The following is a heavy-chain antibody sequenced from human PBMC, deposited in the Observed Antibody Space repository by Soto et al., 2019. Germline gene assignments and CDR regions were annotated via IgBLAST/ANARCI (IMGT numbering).Heavy chain of an antibody. D-gene: IGHD3-3*01. CDR3: ARDLPYLDYDFWSGSKDYYYYYGMDV. J-gene: IGHJ6*02. Sequence: TGGSLRLSCAASGFTFSSYSMNWVRQAPGKGLEWVSYISSSSSTIYYADSVKGRFTISRDNAKNSLYLQMNSLRDEDTAVYYCARDLPYLDYDFWSGSKDYYYYYGMDVWGQGTTVTVSS. CDR1: GFTFSSYS. CDR2: ISSSSSTI. V-gene: IGHV3-48*02.